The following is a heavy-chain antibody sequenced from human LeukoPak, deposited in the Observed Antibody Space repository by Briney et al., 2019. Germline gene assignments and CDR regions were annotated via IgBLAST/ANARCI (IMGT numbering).Heavy chain of an antibody. V-gene: IGHV3-66*02. D-gene: IGHD6-13*01. CDR2: IDGGGST. J-gene: IGHJ4*02. CDR3: ARVAAAGPFDY. CDR1: GFTVSNNY. Sequence: PGGSLRLSCAASGFTVSNNYMSWVRQAPGKGLECVSVIDGGGSTYYADSVKGRFTISRDNSKNTLYLQMNSLRPEDTAVYYCARVAAAGPFDYWGQGTLVTVSS.